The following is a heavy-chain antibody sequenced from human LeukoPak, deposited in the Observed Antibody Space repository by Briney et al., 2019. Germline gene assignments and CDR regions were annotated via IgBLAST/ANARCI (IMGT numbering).Heavy chain of an antibody. CDR2: MKQDGNEK. CDR1: GFTFSSYW. Sequence: GGSLRLSCAASGFTFSSYWMIWVRQAPGKGLEWVANMKQDGNEKYYVDSVKGRFTISRDNAKNSLYLQMNSLRAEDTAVYYCARVRGGYYFDYWGQGTLVTVSS. J-gene: IGHJ4*02. CDR3: ARVRGGYYFDY. D-gene: IGHD3-16*01. V-gene: IGHV3-7*04.